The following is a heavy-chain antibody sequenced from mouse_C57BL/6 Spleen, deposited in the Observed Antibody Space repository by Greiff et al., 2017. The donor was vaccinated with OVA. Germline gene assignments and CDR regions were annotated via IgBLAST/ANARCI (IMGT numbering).Heavy chain of an antibody. J-gene: IGHJ2*01. Sequence: QVQLQQSGPELVKPGASVTISCKASGYAFSSSWMNWVKQRPGKGLEWIGRIYPGDGDTNYNGKFKGKATLTADKSSSTAYMQLSSLTSEDSAVYFCARSYYYGPDYWGQGTTLTVSS. CDR1: GYAFSSSW. CDR2: IYPGDGDT. V-gene: IGHV1-82*01. D-gene: IGHD1-1*01. CDR3: ARSYYYGPDY.